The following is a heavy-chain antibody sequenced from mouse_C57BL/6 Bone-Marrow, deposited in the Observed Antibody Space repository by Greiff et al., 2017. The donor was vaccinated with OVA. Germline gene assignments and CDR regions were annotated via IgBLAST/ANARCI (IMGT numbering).Heavy chain of an antibody. CDR3: ARNWDGRGPWFAY. V-gene: IGHV2-2*01. J-gene: IGHJ3*01. CDR2: IWSGGST. D-gene: IGHD1-1*02. Sequence: QVQLQQSGPGLVQPSQSLSITCTVSGFSLTSYGVHWVRQSPGKGLEWLGVIWSGGSTDYNAAFISRLSISKDNSKSQVFFKMNSLQADDTAIYYCARNWDGRGPWFAYWGQGTLVTVSA. CDR1: GFSLTSYG.